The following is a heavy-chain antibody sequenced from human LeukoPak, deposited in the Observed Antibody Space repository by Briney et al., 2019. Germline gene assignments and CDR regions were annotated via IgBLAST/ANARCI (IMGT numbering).Heavy chain of an antibody. Sequence: SETLSLTCTVSGGSINSSSYYWGWIRQPPGKGLEWIGSIYYSGSTYYNPSLKSRVTISVDTSKNQFSLKLSSVTAADTAVYYCARGRYFEWLLKHNWFDPWGRGTLVTVSS. CDR2: IYYSGST. CDR1: GGSINSSSYY. V-gene: IGHV4-39*07. D-gene: IGHD3-9*01. CDR3: ARGRYFEWLLKHNWFDP. J-gene: IGHJ5*02.